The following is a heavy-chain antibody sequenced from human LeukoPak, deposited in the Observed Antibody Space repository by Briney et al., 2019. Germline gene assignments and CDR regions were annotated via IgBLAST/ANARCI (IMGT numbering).Heavy chain of an antibody. CDR3: ARVGYCSSTSCPPSDY. Sequence: GGSLRLSCAASGFTFSSYWMSWVRQAPGKGLEWVANIKQDGSEKYYVDSVKGRFTISRDNAKNSLYLQMNSLRAEDTAVYYCARVGYCSSTSCPPSDYWGQGTLVTVSS. CDR2: IKQDGSEK. J-gene: IGHJ4*02. D-gene: IGHD2-2*01. V-gene: IGHV3-7*01. CDR1: GFTFSSYW.